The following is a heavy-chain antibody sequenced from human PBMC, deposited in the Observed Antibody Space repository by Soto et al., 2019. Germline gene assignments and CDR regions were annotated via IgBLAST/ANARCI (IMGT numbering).Heavy chain of an antibody. CDR3: AKDGMTTVSRGYYFDY. D-gene: IGHD4-17*01. V-gene: IGHV3-30*18. CDR1: GFTFSSYG. J-gene: IGHJ4*02. CDR2: ISYDGSNK. Sequence: QVQLVESGGGVVQPGRSLRLSCAASGFTFSSYGMHWVRQAPGKGLEWVAVISYDGSNKYYADSVKGRFTISRDNSKNTLYLQMNSLRAEDTAVYYCAKDGMTTVSRGYYFDYRGQGTLVTVSS.